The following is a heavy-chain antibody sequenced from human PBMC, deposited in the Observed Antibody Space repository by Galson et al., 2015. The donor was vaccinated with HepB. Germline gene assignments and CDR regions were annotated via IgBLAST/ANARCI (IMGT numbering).Heavy chain of an antibody. CDR2: IHSDGSTT. CDR3: AREGRTYFFNSGTYHRAFDI. CDR1: GFNFSTYW. Sequence: SLRLSCAASGFNFSTYWMHWVRQAPRKGLVWVSRIHSDGSTTAFADSVRGRFSISRDNAKSTLFLQMNSLRVDDTAVYFCAREGRTYFFNSGTYHRAFDIWGQGTVVTVSS. D-gene: IGHD3-10*01. J-gene: IGHJ3*02. V-gene: IGHV3-74*01.